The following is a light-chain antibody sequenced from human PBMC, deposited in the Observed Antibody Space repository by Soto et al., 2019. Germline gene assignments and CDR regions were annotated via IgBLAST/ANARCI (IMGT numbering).Light chain of an antibody. CDR1: QSVSVNS. CDR3: EQYTNWFSIS. Sequence: EIGWTKSKGTLSLSPGERATLSCRASQSVSVNSLAWYQQKGGQAPRLLIYGASSRATGIPARFSGSGFGTEFTLTISSLQPEDFAVYYCEQYTNWFSISFGQGTRLEIK. CDR2: GAS. J-gene: IGKJ5*01. V-gene: IGKV3-20*01.